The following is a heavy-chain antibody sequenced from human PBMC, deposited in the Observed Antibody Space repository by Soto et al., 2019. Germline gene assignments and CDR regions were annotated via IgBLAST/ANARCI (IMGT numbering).Heavy chain of an antibody. V-gene: IGHV2-26*01. CDR1: GLSLTNGRLG. J-gene: IGHJ5*02. CDR3: ALIKDCSRTDCYLASFDP. CDR2: IFSNDDK. Sequence: SGPTLVNPTETLTLTCTVSGLSLTNGRLGVSWIRQPPGKALEWLAHIFSNDDKSYSTSLKSRLAISKDIPRSQVVLTMTNMDPVDSATYYCALIKDCSRTDCYLASFDPWGQGTLVTVS. D-gene: IGHD2-2*01.